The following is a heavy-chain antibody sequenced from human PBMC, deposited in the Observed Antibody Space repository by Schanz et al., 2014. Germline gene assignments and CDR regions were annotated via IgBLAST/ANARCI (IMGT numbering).Heavy chain of an antibody. J-gene: IGHJ4*02. D-gene: IGHD3-3*01. CDR3: VRHGNYEFWHGPTPQFEN. CDR1: GGSISTSSRY. CDR2: LYYTGKT. Sequence: QLHLQESGPGLAKPSETLSLICSVSGGSISTSSRYWGWIRQSPGKGLEWLGGLYYTGKTHYNPSLKSQVTISLDPPKNQFSLNRPSVTAADTAVYYCVRHGNYEFWHGPTPQFENWGQGTLVTVS. V-gene: IGHV4-39*01.